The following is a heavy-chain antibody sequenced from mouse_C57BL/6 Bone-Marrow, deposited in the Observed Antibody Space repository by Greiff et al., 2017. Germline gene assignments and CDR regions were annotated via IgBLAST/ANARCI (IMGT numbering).Heavy chain of an antibody. V-gene: IGHV1-53*01. D-gene: IGHD2-5*01. J-gene: IGHJ3*01. Sequence: QVQLQQPGTELVKPGASVKLSCKASGYTFTSYWMHWVKQRPGQGLEWIGNINPSNGGTNYIETFKSKATLTVDKSSSTASMQLSSLTSEDSAVYYGARKASNYVTWFAYWGQGTLVTVSA. CDR3: ARKASNYVTWFAY. CDR2: INPSNGGT. CDR1: GYTFTSYW.